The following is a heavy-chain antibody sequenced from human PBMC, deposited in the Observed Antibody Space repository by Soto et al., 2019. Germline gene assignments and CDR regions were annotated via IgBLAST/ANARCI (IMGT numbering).Heavy chain of an antibody. CDR1: GGSISSGGYY. V-gene: IGHV4-31*11. CDR2: IYYSGST. J-gene: IGHJ5*02. D-gene: IGHD2-15*01. Sequence: QLQLQESGSGLVKPSQTLSLTCAVSGGSISSGGYYWSWIRQHPGKGLEWIGYIYYSGSTYYNPSLKSRVTISVDTSKNQFSLKLSSVTAADTAVYYCARAPACSGGSCYGYWFDPWGQGTLVTVSS. CDR3: ARAPACSGGSCYGYWFDP.